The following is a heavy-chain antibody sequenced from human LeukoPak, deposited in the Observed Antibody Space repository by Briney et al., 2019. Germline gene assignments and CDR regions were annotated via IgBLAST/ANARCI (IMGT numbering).Heavy chain of an antibody. CDR1: GGSIRTGSYY. J-gene: IGHJ1*01. D-gene: IGHD6-6*01. CDR3: ARDSSSPRVKYFQH. Sequence: SQTLSLTCTVSGGSIRTGSYYWRWIRQPAGTELQWIGRIFTSGSTNYNPSLKSRVTISVDTSKNQFSLKLSSVTAADTAVYYCARDSSSPRVKYFQHWGQGTLVTVSS. V-gene: IGHV4-61*02. CDR2: IFTSGST.